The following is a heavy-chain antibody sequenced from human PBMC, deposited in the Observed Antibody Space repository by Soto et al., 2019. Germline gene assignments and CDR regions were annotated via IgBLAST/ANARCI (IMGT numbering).Heavy chain of an antibody. V-gene: IGHV4-30-4*01. D-gene: IGHD2-2*01. Sequence: QVQLQESGPGLVKPSQTLSLTCTVSGGSISSGVYYWSWIRQPPGKGLEWIGYIYYSGSTYYNPSLKSRVTISVDTSKNQFSLKLSSVTAADTAVYYCARVIVVVPAAAGWFDPWGQGTLVTVSS. CDR2: IYYSGST. J-gene: IGHJ5*02. CDR3: ARVIVVVPAAAGWFDP. CDR1: GGSISSGVYY.